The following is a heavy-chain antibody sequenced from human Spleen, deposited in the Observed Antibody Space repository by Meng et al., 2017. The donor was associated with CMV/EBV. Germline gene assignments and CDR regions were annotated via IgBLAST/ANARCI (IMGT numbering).Heavy chain of an antibody. CDR3: VSGRNMVMDWFDS. Sequence: GESLKISCAASTFIFSTYNMNWVRQAPGKGLEWVSSISSSSTYISYTDSVKGRFTISRDNAWNTLYLQMHSLRAEDTAVYYCVSGRNMVMDWFDSWGQGTLVTVSS. CDR2: ISSSSTYI. V-gene: IGHV3-21*01. CDR1: TFIFSTYN. J-gene: IGHJ5*01. D-gene: IGHD5-18*01.